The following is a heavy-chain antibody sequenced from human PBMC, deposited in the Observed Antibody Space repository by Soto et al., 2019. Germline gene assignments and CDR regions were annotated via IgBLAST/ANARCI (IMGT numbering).Heavy chain of an antibody. CDR1: AFTFSNYG. Sequence: QVQLVESGGGVVQPGRSLRLSCAASAFTFSNYGMHWVRQAPGKGLEWVAVIWYDGSKKYYADSVKGRFIISRDNSKNTLYVQMDSLRDEDTAVYYCTRDVRSRYFDLWGRGTLVTVSS. D-gene: IGHD3-10*01. J-gene: IGHJ2*01. CDR2: IWYDGSKK. CDR3: TRDVRSRYFDL. V-gene: IGHV3-33*01.